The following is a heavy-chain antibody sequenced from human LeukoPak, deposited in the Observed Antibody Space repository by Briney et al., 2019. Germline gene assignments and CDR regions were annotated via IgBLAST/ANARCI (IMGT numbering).Heavy chain of an antibody. Sequence: ASVKVSCKASGGTFSSYAISWVRQAPGQGLEWMGGIIPIFGTANYAQKFQGRVTITADESTSTAYMELSSLRSEDTAVYYCARRGPAAKYYYYMDVWGKGTTVTVSS. J-gene: IGHJ6*03. CDR3: ARRGPAAKYYYYMDV. CDR2: IIPIFGTA. V-gene: IGHV1-69*13. D-gene: IGHD2-2*01. CDR1: GGTFSSYA.